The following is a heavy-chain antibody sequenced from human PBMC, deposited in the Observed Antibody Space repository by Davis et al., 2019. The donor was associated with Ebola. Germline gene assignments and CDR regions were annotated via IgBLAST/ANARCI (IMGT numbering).Heavy chain of an antibody. CDR3: ARAPLRYFDWLLSRSYYFDY. V-gene: IGHV1-8*03. CDR2: INPNSGNT. J-gene: IGHJ4*02. Sequence: ASVKVSCKASGGTFTSYDINWVRQATGQGLEWMGWINPNSGNTGYEQKFQGRVTITRNTSISTAYMELSSLRSEDTAVYYCARAPLRYFDWLLSRSYYFDYWGQGTLVTVSS. CDR1: GGTFTSYD. D-gene: IGHD3-9*01.